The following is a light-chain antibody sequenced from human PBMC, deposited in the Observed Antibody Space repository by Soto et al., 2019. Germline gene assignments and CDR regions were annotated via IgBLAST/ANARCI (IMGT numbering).Light chain of an antibody. CDR3: QQYYNTPPT. CDR1: QSILYRSNDKNY. CDR2: WAS. V-gene: IGKV4-1*01. J-gene: IGKJ4*01. Sequence: DIVMTQSPDSLAVSLGERATINCKSSQSILYRSNDKNYLAWYQQKPGQPPKLLINWASIRESGVPDRISGSGSWTDFTLTISSMQAEDVALYYCQQYYNTPPTFGGGTKVEIK.